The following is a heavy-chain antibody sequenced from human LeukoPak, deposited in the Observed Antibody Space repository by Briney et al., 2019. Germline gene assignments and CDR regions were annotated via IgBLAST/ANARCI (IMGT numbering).Heavy chain of an antibody. V-gene: IGHV4-38-2*02. CDR1: GYSINRDYF. CDR3: ARDRNNYLDH. CDR2: LYHSGNT. Sequence: SETLSLTCSVSGYSINRDYFWGWIRQPPGKGLEWIGNLYHSGNTYYNPSLKSRVPISVHTSKNQFSLRLTSVTAADTAIYYCARDRNNYLDHWGQGTLVTVSS. J-gene: IGHJ4*02. D-gene: IGHD1/OR15-1a*01.